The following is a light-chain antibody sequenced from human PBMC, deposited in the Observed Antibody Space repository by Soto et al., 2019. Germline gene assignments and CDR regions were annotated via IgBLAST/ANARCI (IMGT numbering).Light chain of an antibody. CDR3: QQLITYPIT. Sequence: IQLTQSPSSLSAPVGDRVTITCRASQDISSYLAWYQQKPGKAPKRLIYAASTLQSGVPSRFSGSGSGTDFILTLSSLQPEDLATYYCQQLITYPITFGQGTRLEIK. CDR2: AAS. V-gene: IGKV1-9*01. CDR1: QDISSY. J-gene: IGKJ5*01.